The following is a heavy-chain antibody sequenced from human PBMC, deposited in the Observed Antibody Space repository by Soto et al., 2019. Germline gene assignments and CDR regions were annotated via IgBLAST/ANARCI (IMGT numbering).Heavy chain of an antibody. D-gene: IGHD3-16*02. CDR3: ARDSYDYIWGSYRPRGPGYLEY. Sequence: GGSLRLSCAASGFTFSGYSMNWVRQAPGKGLEWVSSISPGSDYKDYAASVKGRVTISRDNAKNSLYLQMNSLRAEDTAVYYCARDSYDYIWGSYRPRGPGYLEYWGQGSLVTVS. J-gene: IGHJ4*02. CDR2: ISPGSDYK. V-gene: IGHV3-21*01. CDR1: GFTFSGYS.